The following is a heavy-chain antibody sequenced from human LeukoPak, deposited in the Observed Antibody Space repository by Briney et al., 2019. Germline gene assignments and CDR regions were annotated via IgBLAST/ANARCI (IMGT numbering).Heavy chain of an antibody. CDR2: IRKTVDGGTA. CDR3: TTGGSTAGN. D-gene: IGHD1-14*01. CDR1: GSTFSSVW. Sequence: GGSLRLSCTASGSTFSSVWMSWVRQAPGKGLQWVGRIRKTVDGGTADYAAPVQGRFSISRDDSKKTLYLQMNSLKTEDTAVYYCTTGGSTAGNWGQGTLVTVSS. J-gene: IGHJ4*02. V-gene: IGHV3-15*01.